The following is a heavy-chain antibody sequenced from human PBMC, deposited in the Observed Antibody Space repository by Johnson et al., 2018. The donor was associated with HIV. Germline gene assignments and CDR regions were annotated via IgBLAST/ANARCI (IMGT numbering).Heavy chain of an antibody. Sequence: VQLVESGGGLVQPGGSLRLSCKASGLTFDSYSMSWVRQAPGKGLEWVSGIIPSGTGTHYADSVEGRFTISRDNSRNTVYLQMNSLRAEDTAVFYCAKAYSAVVGDAFDIWGQGTMVTVSS. CDR2: IIPSGTGT. D-gene: IGHD3-22*01. V-gene: IGHV3-23*04. CDR3: AKAYSAVVGDAFDI. J-gene: IGHJ3*02. CDR1: GLTFDSYS.